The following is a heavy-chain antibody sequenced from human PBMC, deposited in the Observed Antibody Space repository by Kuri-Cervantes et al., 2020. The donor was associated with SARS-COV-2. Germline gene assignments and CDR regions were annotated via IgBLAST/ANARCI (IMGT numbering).Heavy chain of an antibody. CDR1: GFTFSSYW. Sequence: GSLRLSCAASGFTFSSYWMHWVRQAPGKGLVWVSRINSDGSSTSYADSVKGRFTISRDNAKNSLYLQMNSLRAEDTAVYYCARDSSGYYRLDYWGQGTLVTVSS. J-gene: IGHJ4*02. D-gene: IGHD3-22*01. CDR2: INSDGSST. CDR3: ARDSSGYYRLDY. V-gene: IGHV3-74*01.